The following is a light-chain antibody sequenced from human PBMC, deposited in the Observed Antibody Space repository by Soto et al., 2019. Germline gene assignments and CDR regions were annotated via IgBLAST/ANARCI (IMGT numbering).Light chain of an antibody. V-gene: IGLV2-8*01. CDR2: EVS. CDR1: SSDVGAYKY. Sequence: QSALTQPPSASGSPVQSVTISCTGTSSDVGAYKYVSWYQQYPGKAPKLMIYEVSKRPSGVPDRFSGSKSGNTASLTVSGLQAEDEAEDYCTSYVGSNIWVFGGGTKVTVL. J-gene: IGLJ3*02. CDR3: TSYVGSNIWV.